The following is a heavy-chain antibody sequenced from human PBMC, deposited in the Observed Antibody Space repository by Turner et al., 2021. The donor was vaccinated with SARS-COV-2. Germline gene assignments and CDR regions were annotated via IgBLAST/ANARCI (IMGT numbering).Heavy chain of an antibody. V-gene: IGHV4-39*01. CDR1: GGSITTSSYY. J-gene: IGHJ3*01. Sequence: QLQLQESGPGLVKPAEPLSLTCTVPGGSITTSSYYWGWIRQPPGKGLEWIGSIHYSGSTYYNASLESRVTISVDTSKNQFSLKLTSVTAADTAVYYCARVRTVTCITTTCLPSDAFDLWGQGTMVPVSS. D-gene: IGHD3-10*01. CDR3: ARVRTVTCITTTCLPSDAFDL. CDR2: IHYSGST.